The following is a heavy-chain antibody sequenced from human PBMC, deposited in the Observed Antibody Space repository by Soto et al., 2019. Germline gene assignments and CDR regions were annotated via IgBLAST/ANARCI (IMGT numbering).Heavy chain of an antibody. CDR1: GYSFTSYW. J-gene: IGHJ4*02. CDR2: IYPGDSDT. D-gene: IGHD3-22*01. CDR3: ARIRLYYYDSSGYPEPYYFGY. Sequence: PGESLKISCKGSGYSFTSYWIGWVRQMPGKGLEWMGIIYPGDSDTRYSPSFQGQVTISADKSISTAYLQWSSLKASDTAMYYCARIRLYYYDSSGYPEPYYFGYWRQGTLVTVSS. V-gene: IGHV5-51*01.